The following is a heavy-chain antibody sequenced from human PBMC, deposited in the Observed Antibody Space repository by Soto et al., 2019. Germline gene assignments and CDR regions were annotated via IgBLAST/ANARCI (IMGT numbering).Heavy chain of an antibody. Sequence: PSETLSLTCAVSGGSISSSNWWSWVRQPPGKGLEWIGEIYHSGSTNYNPSLKSRVTISVDKSKNQFSLKLSSVTAADTAVYCCARGAIVVVPAAFRYYYGMDVWGQGTTVTVSS. CDR3: ARGAIVVVPAAFRYYYGMDV. J-gene: IGHJ6*02. D-gene: IGHD2-2*01. V-gene: IGHV4-4*01. CDR2: IYHSGST. CDR1: GGSISSSNW.